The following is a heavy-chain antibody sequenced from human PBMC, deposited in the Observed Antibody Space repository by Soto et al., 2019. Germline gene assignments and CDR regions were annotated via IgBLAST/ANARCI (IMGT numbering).Heavy chain of an antibody. V-gene: IGHV4-39*01. CDR2: IYYSGST. Sequence: PSETLSLTCTVSGGSISSSSYYWGWIRQPPGKGLEWIGSIYYSGSTYYNPSLKSRVTISVDTSKNQFSLKLSSVTAADTAVYYCARHWDCSGGSCYVYPIDYWGQGTLVTVS. CDR1: GGSISSSSYY. J-gene: IGHJ4*02. CDR3: ARHWDCSGGSCYVYPIDY. D-gene: IGHD2-15*01.